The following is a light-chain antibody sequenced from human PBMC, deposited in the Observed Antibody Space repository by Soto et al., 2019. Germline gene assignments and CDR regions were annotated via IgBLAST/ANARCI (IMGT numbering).Light chain of an antibody. Sequence: DTQMTQSPSSLSASVGERVTITCRASQDIRNELGWYQHKPGAAPKRLIYAASSLQSGVPSRLSGSGSGTEFTLSISSLQPDDFATYYCLQHNSYPITFGGGTKVEIK. V-gene: IGKV1-17*01. CDR1: QDIRNE. CDR3: LQHNSYPIT. J-gene: IGKJ4*01. CDR2: AAS.